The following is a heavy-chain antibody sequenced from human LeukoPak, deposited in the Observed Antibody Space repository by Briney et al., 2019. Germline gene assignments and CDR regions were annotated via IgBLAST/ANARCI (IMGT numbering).Heavy chain of an antibody. CDR1: GGSFSGYY. CDR3: ARYYYGSGQDV. V-gene: IGHV4-34*01. J-gene: IGHJ6*02. Sequence: SETLSLTCAVYGGSFSGYYWSWIRQPPGKGLEWIGEINHSGSTNYNPSLKSRVTISVDTSKNQFSLKLSSVTAADTAVYYCARYYYGSGQDVWGQGTTVTVSS. CDR2: INHSGST. D-gene: IGHD3-10*01.